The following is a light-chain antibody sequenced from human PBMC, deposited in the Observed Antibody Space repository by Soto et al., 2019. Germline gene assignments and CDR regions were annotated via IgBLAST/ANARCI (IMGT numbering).Light chain of an antibody. J-gene: IGKJ2*01. CDR3: QQRSNWPRT. CDR1: QSVSNN. Sequence: EIVLTQSPATLSLSPGERATLSCRASQSVSNNLGWYQQKPGQAPRLLIYDASNRATDIPARFSGSGSGTVFTLTINSLEPEDFAVYYCQQRSNWPRTFGQGTKVEIK. V-gene: IGKV3-11*01. CDR2: DAS.